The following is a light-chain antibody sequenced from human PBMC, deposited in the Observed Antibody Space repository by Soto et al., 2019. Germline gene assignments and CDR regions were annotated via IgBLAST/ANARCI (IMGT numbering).Light chain of an antibody. Sequence: DIQMTQSPSTLSASVGDRVTITCRASQSIINWLAWYQQKPGKAPKLLIYKTSSLESGVSSGFSGSGSGTAFTLTISSLQPDDFATYYCQQYNRYSWTFGQGTKVESK. CDR2: KTS. J-gene: IGKJ1*01. CDR1: QSIINW. CDR3: QQYNRYSWT. V-gene: IGKV1-5*03.